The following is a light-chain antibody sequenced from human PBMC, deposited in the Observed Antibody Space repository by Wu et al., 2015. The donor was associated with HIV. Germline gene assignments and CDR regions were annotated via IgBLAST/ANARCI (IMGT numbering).Light chain of an antibody. Sequence: EVVLTQSPGTLSLSPGERATLSRRASQSVSSSYLAWYQQKPGQAPRLLIYGASRRATGIPDRFSGSGSGTDFTLTISRLEPEDFAVYYCQNYGSSPRYSFGLGDQAGDQ. CDR2: GAS. J-gene: IGKJ2*03. V-gene: IGKV3-20*01. CDR1: QSVSSSY. CDR3: QNYGSSPRYS.